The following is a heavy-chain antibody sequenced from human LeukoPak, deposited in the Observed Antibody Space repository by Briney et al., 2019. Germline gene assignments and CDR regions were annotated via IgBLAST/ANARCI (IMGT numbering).Heavy chain of an antibody. V-gene: IGHV3-23*01. CDR3: ARGDGYYYYYMDV. CDR2: ISGGGGST. D-gene: IGHD3-16*01. Sequence: PGGSLRLSCAASGFTFSSYAMSWVRQAPGKGLEWVSAISGGGGSTYYADSVKGRFTISRDNSKNTLYLQMGSLRAEDMAVYYCARGDGYYYYYMDVWGKGTTVTVSS. CDR1: GFTFSSYA. J-gene: IGHJ6*03.